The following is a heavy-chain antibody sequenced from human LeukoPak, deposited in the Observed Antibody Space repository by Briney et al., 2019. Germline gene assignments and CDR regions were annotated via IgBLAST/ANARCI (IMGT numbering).Heavy chain of an antibody. D-gene: IGHD2-15*01. Sequence: PGGSLRLSCAASGFTFSSYGMHWVRHAPGKGLEWVAVIWYDGSNKYYADSVKGRFTISRDNSKNTLYLQMNSLRAEDTAVYYCARSVVGPRHAFDIWGQGTMATVSS. CDR3: ARSVVGPRHAFDI. J-gene: IGHJ3*02. CDR2: IWYDGSNK. CDR1: GFTFSSYG. V-gene: IGHV3-33*01.